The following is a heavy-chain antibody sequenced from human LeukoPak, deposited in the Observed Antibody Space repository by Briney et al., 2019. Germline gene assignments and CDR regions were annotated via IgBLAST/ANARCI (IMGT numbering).Heavy chain of an antibody. D-gene: IGHD2-2*01. J-gene: IGHJ5*02. V-gene: IGHV3-48*01. CDR3: ARDGPLVPTIYGTFDR. Sequence: GGSLRLSCAASGSTFSSYSMNWVRQAPGKGLEWVSYISSSSSTIYYADSVKGRFTISRDNAKNSLYLQMSSLRAEDTAMYYCARDGPLVPTIYGTFDRWGQGTLVIVSS. CDR1: GSTFSSYS. CDR2: ISSSSSTI.